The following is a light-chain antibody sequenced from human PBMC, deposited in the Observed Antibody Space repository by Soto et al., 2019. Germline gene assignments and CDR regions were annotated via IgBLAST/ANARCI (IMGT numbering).Light chain of an antibody. CDR3: RQGYSFPRT. Sequence: DFPMTPSPSSVSAAIGARLTITCRASQDISSRLVWFQQKTGKAPKYLIQDASTLQGGVPSTFSGSGSGTEFTLTIITLHPEDFATYYCRQGYSFPRTFGQGTRVEIK. CDR1: QDISSR. J-gene: IGKJ1*01. CDR2: DAS. V-gene: IGKV1-12*01.